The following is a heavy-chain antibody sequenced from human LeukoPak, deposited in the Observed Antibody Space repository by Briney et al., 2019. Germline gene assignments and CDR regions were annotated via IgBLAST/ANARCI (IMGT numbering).Heavy chain of an antibody. CDR1: GYSFTSYW. CDR2: IYPGDSDT. V-gene: IGHV5-51*01. Sequence: PGESLKISCKGSGYSFTSYWIGWVRQMPGKGLEWMGIIYPGDSDTRYSPSFQGQVTISADKSISTAYLQWSSLKASDTAMYYCARSEQWLATGIYYFDYWGQGTLVTVSS. CDR3: ARSEQWLATGIYYFDY. D-gene: IGHD6-19*01. J-gene: IGHJ4*02.